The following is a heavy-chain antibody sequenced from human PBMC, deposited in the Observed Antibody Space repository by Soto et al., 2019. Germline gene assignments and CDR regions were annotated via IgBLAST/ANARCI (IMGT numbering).Heavy chain of an antibody. J-gene: IGHJ3*02. CDR2: INHSGST. CDR1: GGSFSGYY. V-gene: IGHV4-34*01. CDR3: ARGGRHRHAFDI. Sequence: QVQLQQWGAGLLKPSETLSLTCAVYGGSFSGYYWSWIRQPPGKGLEWIGEINHSGSTNYNPSLKRRVTISVDTSKNQFSLKLSSVTAADTAVYYCARGGRHRHAFDIWGQGTMVTVSS.